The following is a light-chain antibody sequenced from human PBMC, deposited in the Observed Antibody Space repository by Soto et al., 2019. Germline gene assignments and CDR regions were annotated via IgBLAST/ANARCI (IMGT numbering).Light chain of an antibody. J-gene: IGKJ4*01. V-gene: IGKV3-15*01. CDR2: GAF. CDR1: QSVSYN. CDR3: QQYKNWPPLT. Sequence: EIVMTQSPATLSVSPGETATLSCRASQSVSYNLAWYQQKPGQGPRLLIYGAFTRATRLPARFSSSGSGTEFTLTISSLQSEDFAVNYCQQYKNWPPLTFGGGTKVEIK.